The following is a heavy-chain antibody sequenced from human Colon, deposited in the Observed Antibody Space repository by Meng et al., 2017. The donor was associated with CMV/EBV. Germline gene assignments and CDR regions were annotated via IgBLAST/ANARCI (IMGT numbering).Heavy chain of an antibody. D-gene: IGHD3-10*01. J-gene: IGHJ4*02. CDR1: LSTSGVG. V-gene: IGHV2-5*02. CDR3: AHLLAYYYGSGSYGALDY. Sequence: LSTSGVGVGWIRQPPGRALEWLALIYWDDDKRYSPSLKSRLTITKDTSKNQVVLTMTNMDPVDTATYYCAHLLAYYYGSGSYGALDYWGQGTLVTVSS. CDR2: IYWDDDK.